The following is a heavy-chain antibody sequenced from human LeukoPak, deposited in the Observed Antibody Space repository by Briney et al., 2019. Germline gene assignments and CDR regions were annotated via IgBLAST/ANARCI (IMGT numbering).Heavy chain of an antibody. J-gene: IGHJ4*02. V-gene: IGHV4-59*01. CDR3: ARGPPYCGGDCYYDY. Sequence: PSETLSLTCTVSGGSISSYYWSWIRQPPGKGLEWLGYIYYSGSTNYNPSLKSRVTISVDTSKNQFSLKLSSVTAADTAVYYCARGPPYCGGDCYYDYWGQGTLVTVSS. CDR1: GGSISSYY. D-gene: IGHD2-21*02. CDR2: IYYSGST.